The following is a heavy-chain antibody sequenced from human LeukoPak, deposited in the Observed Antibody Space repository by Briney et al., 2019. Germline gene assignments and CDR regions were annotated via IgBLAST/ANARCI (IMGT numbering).Heavy chain of an antibody. D-gene: IGHD3-22*01. Sequence: LPGGSLRLSCAASGFTFSTYAMSWVPQAPGKGLEWVSGISGTGGSTYYADSVRGRFTISRDNSKNTLYLQMNSLRAEDTAVYYCAREPHNYYDSSGYYNYFDYWGQGTLVTVSS. V-gene: IGHV3-23*01. CDR1: GFTFSTYA. CDR2: ISGTGGST. CDR3: AREPHNYYDSSGYYNYFDY. J-gene: IGHJ4*02.